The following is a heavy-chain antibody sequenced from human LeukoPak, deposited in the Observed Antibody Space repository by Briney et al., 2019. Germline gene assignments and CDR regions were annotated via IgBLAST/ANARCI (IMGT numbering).Heavy chain of an antibody. CDR3: ARKEGGQLVNTRRWFDP. CDR1: GGSISSSPYY. V-gene: IGHV4-39*07. CDR2: IYYSGTT. D-gene: IGHD6-13*01. J-gene: IGHJ5*02. Sequence: SETLSLTGTGSGGSISSSPYYWGWIRQPPGKGLEWIGSIYYSGTTHYNPSLKSRVTISVDTSKNQFSLKLRSVTAADTAVYYCARKEGGQLVNTRRWFDPWGQGTLVTVSS.